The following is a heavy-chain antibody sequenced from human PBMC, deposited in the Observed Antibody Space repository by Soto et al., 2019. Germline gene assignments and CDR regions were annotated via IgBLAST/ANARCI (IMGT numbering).Heavy chain of an antibody. V-gene: IGHV5-10-1*01. CDR1: GYSFTSYW. D-gene: IGHD6-6*01. J-gene: IGHJ6*02. CDR3: ARSPTKQLVYYYYGMDV. CDR2: IDPSDSYT. Sequence: GESLKISCKGSGYSFTSYWISWVRQMPGKGLEWMGRIDPSDSYTNYSPSFQGHVTISADKSISTAYLQWSSLKASDTAMYYCARSPTKQLVYYYYGMDVWGQGTTVTVSS.